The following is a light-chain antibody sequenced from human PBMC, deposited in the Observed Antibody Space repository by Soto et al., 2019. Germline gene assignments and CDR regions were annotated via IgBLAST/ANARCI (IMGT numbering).Light chain of an antibody. J-gene: IGLJ3*02. V-gene: IGLV1-40*01. CDR1: SSNIGAIYD. CDR2: GNT. Sequence: QSVLTQPPSVSGAPGQRVTISCTGSSSNIGAIYDVQWYQQLPGAAPKLLIYGNTNRPSGVPDRFSGSKSGTSASLAITGLHAEDEADYYCQSYDSSLSGSVFGGGTQLTVL. CDR3: QSYDSSLSGSV.